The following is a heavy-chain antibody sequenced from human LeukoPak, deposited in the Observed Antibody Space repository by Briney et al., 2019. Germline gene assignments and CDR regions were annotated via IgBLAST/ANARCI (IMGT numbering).Heavy chain of an antibody. D-gene: IGHD4-17*01. V-gene: IGHV4-39*07. J-gene: IGHJ4*02. CDR1: GGSISSSSYY. CDR2: VYYSGST. CDR3: ARIPTVTFFDY. Sequence: SETLSLTCTVSGGSISSSSYYWGWIRQPPGKGLEWIGSVYYSGSTYYNPSLKSRVTISVDTSKNQFSLKLSSVTAADTAVYYCARIPTVTFFDYWGQGTLVTVSS.